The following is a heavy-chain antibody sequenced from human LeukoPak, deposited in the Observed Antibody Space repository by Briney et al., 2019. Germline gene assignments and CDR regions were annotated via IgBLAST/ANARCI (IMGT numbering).Heavy chain of an antibody. CDR3: AKVTRYSSSWYVVDY. V-gene: IGHV3-23*01. D-gene: IGHD6-13*01. CDR1: GFTFSSYA. J-gene: IGHJ4*02. Sequence: PGGSLRLSCAASGFTFSSYAMSWVHQAPGKGLEWVSAISGSGGSTYYADSVKGRFTISRDNSKNTLYLQMNSLRAEDTAVYYCAKVTRYSSSWYVVDYWGQGTLVTVSS. CDR2: ISGSGGST.